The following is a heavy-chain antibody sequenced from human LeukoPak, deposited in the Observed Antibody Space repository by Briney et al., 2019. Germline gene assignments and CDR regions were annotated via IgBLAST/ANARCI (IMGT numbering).Heavy chain of an antibody. D-gene: IGHD3-3*01. Sequence: PSETLSLTCTVSGGSISSSSYYWGWIRQPPGKGLEWIGSIYYSGSTYYNPSLKSRVTISVDTSKNQFSLKLSSVTAADTAVYYCARVVVTIFGFDPWGQGTLVTVSS. CDR1: GGSISSSSYY. CDR3: ARVVVTIFGFDP. V-gene: IGHV4-39*07. CDR2: IYYSGST. J-gene: IGHJ5*02.